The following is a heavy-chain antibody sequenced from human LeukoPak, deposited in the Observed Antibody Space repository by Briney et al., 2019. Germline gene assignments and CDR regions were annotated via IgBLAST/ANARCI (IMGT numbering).Heavy chain of an antibody. D-gene: IGHD3-3*02. V-gene: IGHV3-7*03. J-gene: IGHJ4*02. CDR2: INQDGTEK. CDR1: GFTFSNYW. Sequence: GSLRLSCVASGFTFSNYWMSWVRQAPGKGLDWVANINQDGTEKYYAHSVRGRFTISRDNAKNSVQLQMNNLRAEDTAVYYCAVLEGLSWGQGTLVTVSS. CDR3: AVLEGLS.